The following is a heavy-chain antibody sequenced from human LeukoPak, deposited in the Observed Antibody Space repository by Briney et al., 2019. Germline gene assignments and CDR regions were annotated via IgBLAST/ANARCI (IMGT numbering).Heavy chain of an antibody. Sequence: GGSLRLSCAASGFSFSSYSMNWVRQAPGKGLEWVSYISSSGSTIYYADSVKGRFTISRDNAKNSLYLQMNSLRAEDTAVYYCARVTGDDYGDLRFDYWGQGTLVTVSS. J-gene: IGHJ4*02. D-gene: IGHD4-17*01. CDR3: ARVTGDDYGDLRFDY. CDR2: ISSSGSTI. V-gene: IGHV3-48*04. CDR1: GFSFSSYS.